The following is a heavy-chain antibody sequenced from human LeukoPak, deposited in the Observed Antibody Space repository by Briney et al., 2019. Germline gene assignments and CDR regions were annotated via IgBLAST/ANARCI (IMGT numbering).Heavy chain of an antibody. V-gene: IGHV3-23*01. Sequence: PGGSLRLSCAASGFTFSSYAMSWVRQAPGKGLEWVSAISGSGGSTYYADSVKGRFTISRDNSKNTLYLQMNSLRAENTAVYYCAKHVVGIEGYFDYWGQGTLVTVSS. CDR3: AKHVVGIEGYFDY. D-gene: IGHD1-26*01. CDR1: GFTFSSYA. J-gene: IGHJ4*02. CDR2: ISGSGGST.